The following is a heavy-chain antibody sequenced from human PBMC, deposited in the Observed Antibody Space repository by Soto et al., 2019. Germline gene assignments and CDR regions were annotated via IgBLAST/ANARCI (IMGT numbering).Heavy chain of an antibody. Sequence: SETLSLTCTVSGGSISSYYWSWIRRPPGKGLEWIGYIYYSGSTNYNPSLKSRVTISVDTSKNQFSLKLSSVTAADTAVYYCARVYCSGGSCYPNWFDPWGQGTLVTVSS. CDR3: ARVYCSGGSCYPNWFDP. D-gene: IGHD2-15*01. J-gene: IGHJ5*02. CDR2: IYYSGST. CDR1: GGSISSYY. V-gene: IGHV4-59*01.